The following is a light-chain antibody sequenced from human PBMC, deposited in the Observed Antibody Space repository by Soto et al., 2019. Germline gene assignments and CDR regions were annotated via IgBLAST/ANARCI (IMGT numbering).Light chain of an antibody. CDR1: QSVSSH. Sequence: EIVMTQTPATLSVSPGGRATPYCRPSQSVSSHLAWYRQKPGQAPRLLIYGASTRATGIPARFSGSGSGTEFTLSINTLQSEDFAVYYCQQYNNWPITFGQGTRLEIK. J-gene: IGKJ5*01. V-gene: IGKV3-15*01. CDR3: QQYNNWPIT. CDR2: GAS.